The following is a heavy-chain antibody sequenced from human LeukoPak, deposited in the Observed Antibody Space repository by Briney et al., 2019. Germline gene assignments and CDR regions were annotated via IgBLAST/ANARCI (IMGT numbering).Heavy chain of an antibody. V-gene: IGHV1-2*02. J-gene: IGHJ5*02. Sequence: VASVKVSCKASGYAFTDYYMHWVRQAPGQGPEWMGWINPNSGGTNYAQKFQGRVTMTRDTSISTAYMELSRLRSDDTAVFYCARGGGRYSYGFTSWGQGTLVTVSS. CDR1: GYAFTDYY. D-gene: IGHD5-18*01. CDR2: INPNSGGT. CDR3: ARGGGRYSYGFTS.